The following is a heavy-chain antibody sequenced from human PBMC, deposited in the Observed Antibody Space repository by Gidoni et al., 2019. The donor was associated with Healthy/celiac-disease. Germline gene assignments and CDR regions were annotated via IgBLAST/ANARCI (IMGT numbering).Heavy chain of an antibody. J-gene: IGHJ6*02. CDR2: ISYDGSNK. D-gene: IGHD5-18*01. V-gene: IGHV3-30*18. Sequence: QVQLVESGGGVVQPGRSLRLSCAASGFTFSSYGMHWVRQAPGKGLEWVAVISYDGSNKYYADSVKGRFTISRDNSKNTLYLQMNSLRAEDTAVYYCAKDYHPYGYYRFGYYYYGMDVWGQGTTVTVSS. CDR1: GFTFSSYG. CDR3: AKDYHPYGYYRFGYYYYGMDV.